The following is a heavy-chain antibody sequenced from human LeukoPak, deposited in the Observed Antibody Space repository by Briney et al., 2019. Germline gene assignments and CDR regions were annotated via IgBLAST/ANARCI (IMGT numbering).Heavy chain of an antibody. J-gene: IGHJ4*02. V-gene: IGHV3-23*01. Sequence: PGGSLRLSCAASGFTFSKYAMSWVCQAPGKGLEWVSAISPSDGNTFYADSVKGRFTISRDNSKNTLSLQMNSLRAEDTALYYCAKDSSVPYGITEWGQGTLVTVSS. CDR1: GFTFSKYA. CDR2: ISPSDGNT. CDR3: AKDSSVPYGITE. D-gene: IGHD4-17*01.